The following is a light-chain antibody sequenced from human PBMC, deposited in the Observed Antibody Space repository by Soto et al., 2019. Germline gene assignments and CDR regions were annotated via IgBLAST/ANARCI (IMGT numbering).Light chain of an antibody. J-gene: IGLJ2*01. V-gene: IGLV2-11*03. CDR3: CSYAGSYSMI. CDR1: VGGYDY. Sequence: VGGYDYVSWYQQHPGKAPKVMIYDVSKRPSGVPDRFSGSKSGNTASLTISGLQAEDEADYYCCSYAGSYSMIFGGWTKLTVL. CDR2: DVS.